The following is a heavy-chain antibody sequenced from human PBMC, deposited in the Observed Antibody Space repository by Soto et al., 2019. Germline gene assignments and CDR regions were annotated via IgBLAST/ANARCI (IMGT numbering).Heavy chain of an antibody. CDR3: ESASLYYYYYGMDV. CDR1: GFTVSSNY. CDR2: IYSGGST. J-gene: IGHJ6*02. Sequence: EVQLVETGGGLIQPGGSLRLSCAASGFTVSSNYMSWVRQAPGKGLEWVAVIYSGGSTYYADSVKGRFTISRDNSKNTLYLQMNSLRAEDTAVYYCESASLYYYYYGMDVWGQGTTVTVSS. V-gene: IGHV3-53*02.